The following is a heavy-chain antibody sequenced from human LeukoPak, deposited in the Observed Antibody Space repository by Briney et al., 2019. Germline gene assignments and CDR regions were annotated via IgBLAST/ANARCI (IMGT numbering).Heavy chain of an antibody. V-gene: IGHV1-2*02. CDR1: GYTFTGYY. CDR2: INPNSGGT. J-gene: IGHJ4*02. D-gene: IGHD5-24*01. Sequence: ASVKVSCKASGYTFTGYYMHWVRQAPGQGLEWMGWINPNSGGTNYAQKFQGRVTMTRDTSISTAYMELSRLRSDDTAVYYCAREGAEMATIYTNDYWGQGTLVTVSS. CDR3: AREGAEMATIYTNDY.